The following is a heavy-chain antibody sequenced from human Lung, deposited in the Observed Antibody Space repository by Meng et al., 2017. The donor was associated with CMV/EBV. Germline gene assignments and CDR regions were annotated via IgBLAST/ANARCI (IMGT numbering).Heavy chain of an antibody. V-gene: IGHV3-30*04. J-gene: IGHJ6*02. CDR1: GFTFNTYA. D-gene: IGHD3-22*01. CDR3: VRDQGGESMRAVLIERFGMDV. Sequence: GESLKISCAASGFTFNTYAMHWVRQAPGKGLEWVAVISYDGSNKYTADSVQGRLTISRDNSKNHLYLQMNSLTVEDTAVYYCVRDQGGESMRAVLIERFGMDVWGQGTTVTVSS. CDR2: ISYDGSNK.